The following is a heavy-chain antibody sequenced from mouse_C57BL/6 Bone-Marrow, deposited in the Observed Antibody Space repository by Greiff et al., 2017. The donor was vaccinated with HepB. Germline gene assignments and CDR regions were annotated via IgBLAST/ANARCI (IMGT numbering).Heavy chain of an antibody. CDR2: IRSKSNNYAT. CDR3: VRHGIDYDYGGYFDV. CDR1: GFSFNTSA. Sequence: EVKLQESGGGLVQPKGSLKLSCAASGFSFNTSALNWVRQAPGKGLEWVARIRSKSNNYATYYADSVKDRFTISRDDSESMLYLQMKNLNTEDTAMYDCVRHGIDYDYGGYFDVWGTGTTVTVSS. V-gene: IGHV10-1*01. D-gene: IGHD2-4*01. J-gene: IGHJ1*03.